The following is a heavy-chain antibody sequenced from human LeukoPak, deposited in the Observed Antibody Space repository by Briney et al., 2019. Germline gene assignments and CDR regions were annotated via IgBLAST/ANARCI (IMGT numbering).Heavy chain of an antibody. V-gene: IGHV3-23*01. Sequence: GGSLRLSCAASGFTFSSDAMTWVRQAPGKGLEWVSTINNSGGGTYYADSVKDRFTISRDNSMNTLYLQMNSLRAEDTAVYYCATMRRYCSGGRCQSLYFDYWGPGALVTVSS. D-gene: IGHD2-15*01. CDR2: INNSGGGT. CDR1: GFTFSSDA. J-gene: IGHJ4*02. CDR3: ATMRRYCSGGRCQSLYFDY.